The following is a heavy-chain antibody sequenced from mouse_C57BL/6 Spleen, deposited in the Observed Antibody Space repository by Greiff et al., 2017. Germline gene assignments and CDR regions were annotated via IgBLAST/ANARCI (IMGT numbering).Heavy chain of an antibody. J-gene: IGHJ3*01. Sequence: QVQLQQSGAELMKPGASVKLSCKATGYTFTGYWIEWVKQRPGHGLEWIGEILPGSGSTNYNEKFKGKATFTADTSSTTAYMQLSSLTTEDSAIYFCARRENDGYFWFAYWGQGTLVTVSA. D-gene: IGHD2-3*01. CDR1: GYTFTGYW. V-gene: IGHV1-9*01. CDR3: ARRENDGYFWFAY. CDR2: ILPGSGST.